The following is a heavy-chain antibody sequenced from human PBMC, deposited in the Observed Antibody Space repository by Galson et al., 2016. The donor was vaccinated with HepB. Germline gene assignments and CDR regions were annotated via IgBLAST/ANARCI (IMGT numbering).Heavy chain of an antibody. CDR3: ARECSYCGGQWFPLDV. D-gene: IGHD2-21*01. Sequence: SLRLSCAASGFSFSDYSMNWVRQAPGKGLEWVSSISITGSYIDHADSVKGRFTISRDNANNSLYLQMNSLRADDTAMYYCARECSYCGGQWFPLDVWGQGTPVTVSS. J-gene: IGHJ6*02. CDR1: GFSFSDYS. V-gene: IGHV3-21*01. CDR2: ISITGSYI.